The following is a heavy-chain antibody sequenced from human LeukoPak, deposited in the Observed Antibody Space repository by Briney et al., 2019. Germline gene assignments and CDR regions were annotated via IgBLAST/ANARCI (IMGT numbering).Heavy chain of an antibody. J-gene: IGHJ5*02. CDR3: ASPYYYGSGSYYAFDP. V-gene: IGHV1-69*06. Sequence: SVKVSCKASGGTFSSYAISWVRQAPGQGLEWMGGIIPTFGTANYAQKFQGRVTITADKSTSTAYMELSSLRSEDTAVYYCASPYYYGSGSYYAFDPWGQGTLVTVSS. CDR2: IIPTFGTA. CDR1: GGTFSSYA. D-gene: IGHD3-10*01.